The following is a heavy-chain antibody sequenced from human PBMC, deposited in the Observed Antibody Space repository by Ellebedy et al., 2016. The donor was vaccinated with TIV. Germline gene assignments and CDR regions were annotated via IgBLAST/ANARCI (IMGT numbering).Heavy chain of an antibody. CDR1: GGSISSHY. D-gene: IGHD5-18*01. CDR2: IYFTGNT. V-gene: IGHV4-59*11. J-gene: IGHJ4*02. Sequence: MPSETLSLTCAVSGGSISSHYWSRIRQPPGKGLEWIGYIYFTGNTNYKPSLKSRVTISVDRSKNQFSLKLTSVTAADTAVYYCARADTYGSLTTKFDYWGQGTLVTVSS. CDR3: ARADTYGSLTTKFDY.